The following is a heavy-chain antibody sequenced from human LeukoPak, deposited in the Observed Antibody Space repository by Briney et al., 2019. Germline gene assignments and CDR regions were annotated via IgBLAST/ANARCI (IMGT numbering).Heavy chain of an antibody. D-gene: IGHD5-18*01. CDR1: GFTFSSYS. CDR2: ISSSSSYI. J-gene: IGHJ4*02. CDR3: ARDYDVDTAIQTTTFDY. V-gene: IGHV3-21*01. Sequence: GGSLRLSCAASGFTFSSYSMNWVRQAPGKGLEWGSSISSSSSYIYYADSVKGRFTISRDNAKNSLYLQMNSLRAEDTAVYYCARDYDVDTAIQTTTFDYWGQGTLVTVSS.